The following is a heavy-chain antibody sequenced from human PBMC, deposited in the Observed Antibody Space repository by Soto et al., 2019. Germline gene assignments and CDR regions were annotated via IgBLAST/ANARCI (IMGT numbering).Heavy chain of an antibody. Sequence: QVQLQESGPGLVKPSQTLSLTCTVSGGSISSGGYYWSWIRQHPGKGLEWIGYIYYSGRTYYNPSLKSRVTISVDTSKNQFSLKLSSVTAADTAVYYCARDGEGLVVPAAGGMDVWGQGTTVTVSS. D-gene: IGHD2-2*01. CDR3: ARDGEGLVVPAAGGMDV. CDR2: IYYSGRT. J-gene: IGHJ6*02. CDR1: GGSISSGGYY. V-gene: IGHV4-31*03.